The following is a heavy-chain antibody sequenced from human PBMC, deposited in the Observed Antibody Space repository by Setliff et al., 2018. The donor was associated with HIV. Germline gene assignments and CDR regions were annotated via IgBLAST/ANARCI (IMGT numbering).Heavy chain of an antibody. D-gene: IGHD1-26*01. CDR1: GFTFTDYT. CDR3: ATDCAVVGGTGSLDS. Sequence: GGSLRLSCAASGFTFTDYTMNWVRQAPGKGLEWVSSITSGSTYVNYADSVKGRFSISRDNSKNSLYLQMISLRAEDTAVYYCATDCAVVGGTGSLDSWGQGTLVTVSS. CDR2: ITSGSTYV. J-gene: IGHJ4*02. V-gene: IGHV3-21*04.